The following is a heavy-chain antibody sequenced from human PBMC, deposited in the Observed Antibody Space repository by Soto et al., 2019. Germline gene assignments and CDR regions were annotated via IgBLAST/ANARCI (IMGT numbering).Heavy chain of an antibody. J-gene: IGHJ4*02. CDR1: GFTFSDYA. CDR3: ARPALLVTTFDY. D-gene: IGHD4-17*01. CDR2: IWHDGTNK. Sequence: QEQLVESGGGVVQPGRSLRLSCAASGFTFSDYAMHWVRQAPGKGLEWVAVIWHDGTNKYYADSVEGRFTISRDNSKNTLYLQMNSLRAEDTAVYYCARPALLVTTFDYWGKGTLVTVSS. V-gene: IGHV3-33*01.